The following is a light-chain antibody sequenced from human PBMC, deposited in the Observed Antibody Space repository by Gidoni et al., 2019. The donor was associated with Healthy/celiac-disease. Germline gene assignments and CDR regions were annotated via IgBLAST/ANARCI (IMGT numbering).Light chain of an antibody. CDR3: QQRSNWHPLT. CDR2: DAS. V-gene: IGKV3D-11*01. Sequence: EIVLTQSPATLSLSPGERATLSCRASQGVSSYLAWYQQKPCQAPRLLIYDASNRATGIPARLSGSGPGTDFTLTISSLEPEDFAVYYCQQRSNWHPLTFGGGTKVEIK. CDR1: QGVSSY. J-gene: IGKJ4*01.